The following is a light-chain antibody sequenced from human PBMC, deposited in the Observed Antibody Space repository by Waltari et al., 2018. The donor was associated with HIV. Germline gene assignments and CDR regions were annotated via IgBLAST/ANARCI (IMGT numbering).Light chain of an antibody. CDR3: QSYDSSLSGSGV. V-gene: IGLV1-40*01. J-gene: IGLJ3*02. CDR2: GNS. CDR1: SPNIGAGYD. Sequence: QSVLTQPPSVSGAPGQRVTISCTGSSPNIGAGYDVHWYQQLPGTAPKLLIHGNSNRPSGVPDRFSGSKSGTSASLAITGLQAEDEADYYCQSYDSSLSGSGVFGGGTKLTVL.